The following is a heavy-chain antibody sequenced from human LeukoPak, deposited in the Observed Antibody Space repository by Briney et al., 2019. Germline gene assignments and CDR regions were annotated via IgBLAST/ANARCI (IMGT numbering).Heavy chain of an antibody. V-gene: IGHV3-21*04. D-gene: IGHD6-6*01. CDR3: AKDAGPIAARPGWTRDYYYYMDV. CDR1: GFPFSSYS. Sequence: GGSLRLSCAGSGFPFSSYSMNWVRQAPGKGLGWISSISMSNFYIYYADSVKGRFTISRDNAKNSLYLQMNSLRAEDTAVYYCAKDAGPIAARPGWTRDYYYYMDVWGKGTTVTVSS. CDR2: ISMSNFYI. J-gene: IGHJ6*03.